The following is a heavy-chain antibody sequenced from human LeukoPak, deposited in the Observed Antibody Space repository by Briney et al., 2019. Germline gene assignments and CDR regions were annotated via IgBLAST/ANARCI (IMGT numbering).Heavy chain of an antibody. CDR2: IYYSGST. D-gene: IGHD5-18*01. V-gene: IGHV4-59*08. CDR1: GGSISSYY. J-gene: IGHJ4*02. Sequence: SETLSLTCTVSGGSISSYYWSWIRQPPGKGLEWIGYIYYSGSTNYNPSLKSRVTISVDTSKNQFSLKLSSVTAADTAVYYCARHSAMVLYYFDYWGQGTLVTVSS. CDR3: ARHSAMVLYYFDY.